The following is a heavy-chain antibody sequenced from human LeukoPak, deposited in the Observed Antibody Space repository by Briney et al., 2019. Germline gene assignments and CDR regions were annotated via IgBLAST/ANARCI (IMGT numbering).Heavy chain of an antibody. CDR1: GGSISSSNW. Sequence: PSETLSLTCAVSGGSISSSNWWSWVRQPPGKGLEWIGEIYHSGSTNYNPSLKSRVTISVDTSKNQFSLKLSSVTAADTAVYYCAQSGRRRSGGSAGYYYYYYMDVWGKGTTVTISS. V-gene: IGHV4-4*02. CDR2: IYHSGST. CDR3: AQSGRRRSGGSAGYYYYYYMDV. D-gene: IGHD2-15*01. J-gene: IGHJ6*03.